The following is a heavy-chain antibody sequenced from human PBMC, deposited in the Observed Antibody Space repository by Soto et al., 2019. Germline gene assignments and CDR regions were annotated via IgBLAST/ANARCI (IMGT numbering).Heavy chain of an antibody. V-gene: IGHV3-11*01. J-gene: IGHJ3*02. CDR3: ARRLGWEPANDAFVM. CDR1: GFSFSDYY. Sequence: GGSLRLSCAASGFSFSDYYMSWIRQAPGKGLEWVSYITSSGSTIYYADSVKGRFTISRDNAKNSLYLQMNSLRVEDTAVYYCARRLGWEPANDAFVMWGQGTMVTVSS. D-gene: IGHD1-26*01. CDR2: ITSSGSTI.